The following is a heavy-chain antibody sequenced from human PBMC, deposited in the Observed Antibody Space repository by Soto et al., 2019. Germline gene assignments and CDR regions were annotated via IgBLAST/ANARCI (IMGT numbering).Heavy chain of an antibody. Sequence: GALIHSRATAELTLRDYSVHWVRQAPGKGLEWVSGISWNSGSIGYADSVKGRFTISRDNAKNSLYLQMNSLRAEDTALYYCAKSRGVFDPLDYWGQGTLVTFSS. CDR2: ISWNSGSI. CDR3: AKSRGVFDPLDY. D-gene: IGHD2-8*02. CDR1: ELTLRDYS. J-gene: IGHJ4*02. V-gene: IGHV3-9*01.